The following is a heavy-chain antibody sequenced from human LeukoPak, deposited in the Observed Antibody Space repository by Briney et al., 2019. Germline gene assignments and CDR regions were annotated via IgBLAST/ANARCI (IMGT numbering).Heavy chain of an antibody. Sequence: GGSLRLSCAASGFTFSPYTMNWVRQAPGKGLEWVSSISNSGNFIYYTDSVKGRFTISSDTSKNTMYLQMNSLRAEDTAVYYCARDLSPVVRASPMGYWGQGTLVTVSS. D-gene: IGHD3-10*01. CDR3: ARDLSPVVRASPMGY. CDR1: GFTFSPYT. J-gene: IGHJ4*02. CDR2: ISNSGNFI. V-gene: IGHV3-21*01.